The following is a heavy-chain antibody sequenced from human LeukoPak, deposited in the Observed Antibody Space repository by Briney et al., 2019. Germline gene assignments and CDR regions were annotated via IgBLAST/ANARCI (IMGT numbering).Heavy chain of an antibody. J-gene: IGHJ4*02. Sequence: ASVKVSCKASGYTFTSYDISWVRQAPGQGLEWMGWISTYNGDTNYAQKLQGRVTMTTDTSTSTAYMELRSLRSDDTAVYYCAREGLGELTLDYWGQGTLVTVSS. CDR2: ISTYNGDT. CDR1: GYTFTSYD. D-gene: IGHD3-16*01. V-gene: IGHV1-18*01. CDR3: AREGLGELTLDY.